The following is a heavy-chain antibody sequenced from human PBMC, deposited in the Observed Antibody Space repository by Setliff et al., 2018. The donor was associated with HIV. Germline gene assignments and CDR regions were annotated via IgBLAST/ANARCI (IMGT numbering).Heavy chain of an antibody. CDR1: GFTFSSYN. CDR2: ISSDSRHI. CDR3: ARGGKLGWYFDF. V-gene: IGHV3-21*01. J-gene: IGHJ4*02. D-gene: IGHD7-27*01. Sequence: PGGSLRLSCAASGFTFSSYNMNWVRQPPGKGLEWVSFISSDSRHIYYADSVKGRFTISRDDAKNSLYLQMNSLRAEDTAVYYCARGGKLGWYFDFWGQGTLVTVSS.